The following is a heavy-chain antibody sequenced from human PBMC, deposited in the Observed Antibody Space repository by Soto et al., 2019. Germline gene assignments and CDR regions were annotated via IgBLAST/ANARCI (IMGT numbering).Heavy chain of an antibody. CDR2: IYHSGST. V-gene: IGHV4-4*02. D-gene: IGHD2-2*01. CDR3: ARDFFGKGVTAAQPACGIDV. Sequence: QLQLQESGPGLVKPSGTLSLTCAVSGGSISSSNWWSWVRQPPGKGLEWMGEIYHSGSTNYNPSLKSRVTISVDKSKIQFSLNLRYVIAADTAVYYCARDFFGKGVTAAQPACGIDVWGQGTTVTVSS. J-gene: IGHJ6*02. CDR1: GGSISSSNW.